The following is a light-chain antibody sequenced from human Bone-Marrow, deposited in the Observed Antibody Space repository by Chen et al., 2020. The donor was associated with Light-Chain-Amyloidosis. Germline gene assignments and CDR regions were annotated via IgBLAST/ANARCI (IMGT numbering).Light chain of an antibody. CDR3: QQSYNRRPIS. Sequence: DIQVTQSQSSLSASVGDRVTITCRTSQTIANYLNWYQQKPGKAPEVLVYTTSNLRSGVPSRFSGSGYATDFTLTIDGLQPEDFATYYCQQSYNRRPISFGQGTRVDLK. CDR1: QTIANY. V-gene: IGKV1-39*01. CDR2: TTS. J-gene: IGKJ2*01.